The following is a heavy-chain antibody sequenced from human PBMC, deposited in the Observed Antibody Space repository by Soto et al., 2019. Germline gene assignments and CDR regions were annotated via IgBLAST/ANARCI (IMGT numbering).Heavy chain of an antibody. J-gene: IGHJ4*02. CDR1: GFSLNDYA. CDR3: ARGNGPGSSLVDY. V-gene: IGHV3-30*14. Sequence: QVQLVESGGGVVQPGRSLRLSCAASGFSLNDYAMHWVRQTPARGLEWVAVLSHDGSKEQYADSVKGRFTISRDKSKNTLYLQMTGVRAEDTAVFYCARGNGPGSSLVDYWGQGTLVTVAT. D-gene: IGHD3-10*01. CDR2: LSHDGSKE.